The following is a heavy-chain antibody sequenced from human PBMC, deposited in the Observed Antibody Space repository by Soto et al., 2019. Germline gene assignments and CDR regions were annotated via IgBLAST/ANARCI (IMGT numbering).Heavy chain of an antibody. J-gene: IGHJ4*02. Sequence: GESLKISCNGSGYSFTSYWISWVRQMPGKGLEWMGRIDPSDSYTNYSPSFQGHVTISADKSISTAYLQWSSLKASDTAMYYCACLGGGTTVLDYWGQGTLVTVSS. D-gene: IGHD4-4*01. CDR2: IDPSDSYT. CDR1: GYSFTSYW. V-gene: IGHV5-10-1*01. CDR3: ACLGGGTTVLDY.